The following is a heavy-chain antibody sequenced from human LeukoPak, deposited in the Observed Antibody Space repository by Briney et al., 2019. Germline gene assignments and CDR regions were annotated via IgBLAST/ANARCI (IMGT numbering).Heavy chain of an antibody. CDR3: ARFYCTNGVCYNFDY. J-gene: IGHJ4*02. V-gene: IGHV1-18*04. Sequence: ASVKVSCKASGYTFTSYGISWVRQAPGQGLEWMGWISAYNGNTNYAQKFQGRVTMTRNTSISTAYMELSSLRSEDTAVYYCARFYCTNGVCYNFDYWGQGTLVTVSS. CDR1: GYTFTSYG. CDR2: ISAYNGNT. D-gene: IGHD2-8*01.